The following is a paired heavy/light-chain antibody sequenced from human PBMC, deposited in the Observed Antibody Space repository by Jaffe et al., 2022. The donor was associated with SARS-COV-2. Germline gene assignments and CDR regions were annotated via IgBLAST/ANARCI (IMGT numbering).Heavy chain of an antibody. CDR2: ISAYNGNT. CDR3: AVGGDSLLAYGDSPLGY. CDR1: GYTFTSYG. Sequence: QVQLVQSGAEVKKPGASVKVSCKASGYTFTSYGISWVRQAPGQGLEWMGWISAYNGNTNYAQKLQGRVTMTTDTSTSTAYMELRSLRSDDTAVYYCAVGGDSLLAYGDSPLGYWGQGTLVTVSS. D-gene: IGHD4-17*01. V-gene: IGHV1-18*01. J-gene: IGHJ4*02.
Light chain of an antibody. V-gene: IGLV3-16*01. CDR1: ALPKKY. Sequence: SYELTQPPSVSVSLGQMARITCSGEALPKKYAYWYQQKPGQFPVLVIYKDSERPSGIPERFSGSSSGTIVTLTISGVQAEDEADYYCLSADSSGTSWVFGGGTKLTVL. CDR3: LSADSSGTSWV. CDR2: KDS. J-gene: IGLJ3*02.